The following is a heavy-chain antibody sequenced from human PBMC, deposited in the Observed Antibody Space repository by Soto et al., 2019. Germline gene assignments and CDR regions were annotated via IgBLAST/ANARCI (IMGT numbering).Heavy chain of an antibody. D-gene: IGHD2-2*01. CDR3: ARPYCSSTSCQYYYYYYGMDV. Sequence: QVQLVESGGGVVQPGRSLRLSCAASGFTFSSYGMHWVRQAPGKGLEWVAVIWYDGSNKYYADSVKGRFTISRDNSKNTLYLQMNSLRAEDTAVYYCARPYCSSTSCQYYYYYYGMDVWGQGTTVTVSS. CDR2: IWYDGSNK. J-gene: IGHJ6*02. V-gene: IGHV3-33*01. CDR1: GFTFSSYG.